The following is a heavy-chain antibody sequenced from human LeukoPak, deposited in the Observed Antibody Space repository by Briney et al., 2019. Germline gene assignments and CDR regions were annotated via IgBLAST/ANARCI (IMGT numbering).Heavy chain of an antibody. Sequence: ASVKVSCKASGYSFTSYYLQWVRQAPGQGLQWMGIIDPSGGTTTYAQQFQGRLTMTRDKSTGTLYMDLSSLTSEDTAVYYCARRLDYRSGRYSDYWGQGTLVTVSS. D-gene: IGHD6-19*01. CDR2: IDPSGGTT. J-gene: IGHJ4*02. CDR3: ARRLDYRSGRYSDY. CDR1: GYSFTSYY. V-gene: IGHV1-46*01.